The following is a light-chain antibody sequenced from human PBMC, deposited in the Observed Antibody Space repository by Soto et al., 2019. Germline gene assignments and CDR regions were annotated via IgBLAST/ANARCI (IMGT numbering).Light chain of an antibody. V-gene: IGLV2-14*01. J-gene: IGLJ1*01. Sequence: QSALTQPASVSGSPGQSITISCTGISSDVGGYNYVSWYQQHPGKAPKLMIYEVSNRPSGVSNRFSGSKSGNTASLTISGLQAEDEADYYCSSYTSSSTPYVFGTGTKLTVL. CDR2: EVS. CDR1: SSDVGGYNY. CDR3: SSYTSSSTPYV.